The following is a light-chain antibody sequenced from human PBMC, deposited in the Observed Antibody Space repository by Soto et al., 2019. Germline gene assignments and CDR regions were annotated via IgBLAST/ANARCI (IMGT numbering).Light chain of an antibody. CDR2: ENI. CDR3: VTWDNSLSAWV. CDR1: SSNIGNIY. J-gene: IGLJ1*01. Sequence: QSVLTQPPSVSAAPGQKVTISCSGSSSNIGNIYVSWYQQLPGTAPKLLIYENIKRPSVLPDRFSGSKSGTSATLGITGLQTGDEADYYCVTWDNSLSAWVFGAGTKVTVL. V-gene: IGLV1-51*02.